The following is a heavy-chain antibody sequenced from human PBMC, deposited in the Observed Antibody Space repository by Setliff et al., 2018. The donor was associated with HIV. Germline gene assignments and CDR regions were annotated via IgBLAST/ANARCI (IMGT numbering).Heavy chain of an antibody. CDR2: INQDGSQK. J-gene: IGHJ4*02. V-gene: IGHV3-7*01. D-gene: IGHD2-8*01. CDR3: AREFVPTGFFDF. Sequence: RGESLKISCAASGFTFKNYWMSWVRQAPGKGLEWVASINQDGSQKYHVASVKGRSTISRDNAQSSLYLEVNGLRAEDAAVYYCAREFVPTGFFDFWGLGSLVTVSS. CDR1: GFTFKNYW.